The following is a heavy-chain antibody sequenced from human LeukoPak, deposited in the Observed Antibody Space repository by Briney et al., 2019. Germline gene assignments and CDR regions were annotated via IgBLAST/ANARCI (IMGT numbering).Heavy chain of an antibody. CDR2: INSGGST. D-gene: IGHD3-9*01. CDR3: ARVGILTGYGSEYFQH. J-gene: IGHJ1*01. CDR1: GFTFSDYY. V-gene: IGHV3-66*01. Sequence: GGSLRLSCAASGFTFSDYYMSWVRQAPGKGLEWVSLINSGGSTYYADSVKGRFTISRDNSKNTLYLQMNSLRAEDTAVYYCARVGILTGYGSEYFQHWGQGTLVTVSS.